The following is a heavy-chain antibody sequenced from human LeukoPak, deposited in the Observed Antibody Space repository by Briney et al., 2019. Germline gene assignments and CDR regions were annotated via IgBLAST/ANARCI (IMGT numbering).Heavy chain of an antibody. CDR2: IYTSGST. D-gene: IGHD4-17*01. V-gene: IGHV4-61*02. CDR3: ARDLSHGDPDAFDI. CDR1: GGSISSGSYY. Sequence: PSQTLSLTCTVSGGSISSGSYYWSWIRQPAGTGLEWIGRIYTSGSTNYNPSLKSRVTISVDTSKNQFSLKLSSVTAADPAVYFCARDLSHGDPDAFDIWGRGTMVTVSS. J-gene: IGHJ3*02.